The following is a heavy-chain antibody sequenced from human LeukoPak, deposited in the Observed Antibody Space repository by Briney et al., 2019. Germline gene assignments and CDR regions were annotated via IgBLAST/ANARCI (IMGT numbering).Heavy chain of an antibody. CDR3: AGGATTVSRGPIAI. CDR1: GFTFSSSG. CDR2: ISSTGNYI. V-gene: IGHV3-21*04. D-gene: IGHD4-17*01. Sequence: PGGSLRLSCAASGFTFSSSGMNWVRQAPGKGLEWVSSISSTGNYIYYTESMKGRFTISRDTSKNTLHLQMHSLRAEDTAMYFCAGGATTVSRGPIAIWGQGTMVTVSS. J-gene: IGHJ3*02.